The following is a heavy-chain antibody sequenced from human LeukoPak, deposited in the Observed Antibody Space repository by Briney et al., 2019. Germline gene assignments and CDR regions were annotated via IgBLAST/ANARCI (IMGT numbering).Heavy chain of an antibody. V-gene: IGHV3-21*01. J-gene: IGHJ4*02. Sequence: GGSLRLSCAASGFTFSSYSMNWVRQAPGKGLEWVSSISSSSSYIYYADSVKGRFTISRDNAKNSLYLQMNSLRAEDTAVYYCATDIVVVVAATRSDYWGQGTLVTVSS. D-gene: IGHD2-15*01. CDR1: GFTFSSYS. CDR2: ISSSSSYI. CDR3: ATDIVVVVAATRSDY.